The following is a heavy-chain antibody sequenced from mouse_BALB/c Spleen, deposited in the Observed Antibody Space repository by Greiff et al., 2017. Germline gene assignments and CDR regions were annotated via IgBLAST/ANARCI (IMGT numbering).Heavy chain of an antibody. Sequence: EVHLVESGGGLVKPGGSLKLSCAASGFTFSSYAMSWVRQTPEKRLEWVASISSGGSTYYPDSVKGRFTISRDNARNILYLQMSSLRSEDTAMYYCARGLYYGNAWFAYWGQGTLVTVSA. J-gene: IGHJ3*01. V-gene: IGHV5-6-5*01. D-gene: IGHD2-1*01. CDR3: ARGLYYGNAWFAY. CDR2: ISSGGST. CDR1: GFTFSSYA.